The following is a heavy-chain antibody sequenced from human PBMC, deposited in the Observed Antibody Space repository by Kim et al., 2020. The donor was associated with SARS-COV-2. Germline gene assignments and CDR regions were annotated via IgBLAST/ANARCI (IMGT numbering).Heavy chain of an antibody. J-gene: IGHJ4*02. D-gene: IGHD3-16*01. Sequence: SETLSLTCIVSGDSVSPYYWSWIRQPPGKGLEWIGYIYNSGTTKYNPSLNSRVTISVDTSKNQFSLKVTSVTAADTAVYYCARHGGAGCSYPRVFDCWGQGTLVTVSS. CDR2: IYNSGTT. CDR3: ARHGGAGCSYPRVFDC. CDR1: GDSVSPYY. V-gene: IGHV4-59*08.